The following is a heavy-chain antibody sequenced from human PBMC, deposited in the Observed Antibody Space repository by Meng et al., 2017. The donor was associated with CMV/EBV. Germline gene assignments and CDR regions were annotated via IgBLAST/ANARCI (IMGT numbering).Heavy chain of an antibody. V-gene: IGHV4-59*01. D-gene: IGHD2-2*02. CDR1: GGSISSYY. CDR2: IYCSGST. J-gene: IGHJ5*02. Sequence: SETLSLTCTVSGGSISSYYWSWIRQPPGKGLEWIGYIYCSGSTNYNPSLKSRVTISVDTSKHQFSLKPSSVTAADTAGYYCARLAAISYLSLGWFDPWGQGTLVTVSS. CDR3: ARLAAISYLSLGWFDP.